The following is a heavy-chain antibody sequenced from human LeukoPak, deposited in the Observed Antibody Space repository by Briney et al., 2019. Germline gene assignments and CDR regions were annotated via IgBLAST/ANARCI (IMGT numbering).Heavy chain of an antibody. CDR3: ARALGDEAY. V-gene: IGHV1-18*04. Sequence: SVNVSCKASGYTFTKYGISWVRQAPGQGLEWMGWINTMNGNTNYAQKFQGRVTVTIDTSTSTAYMELRSLRYDDTAVYYCARALGDEAYWGQGTLVTVSS. J-gene: IGHJ4*02. CDR2: INTMNGNT. D-gene: IGHD3-16*01. CDR1: GYTFTKYG.